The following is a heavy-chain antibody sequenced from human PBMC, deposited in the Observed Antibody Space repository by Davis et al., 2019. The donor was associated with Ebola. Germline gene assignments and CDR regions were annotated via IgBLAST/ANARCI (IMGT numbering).Heavy chain of an antibody. Sequence: GESLKISCTASGYSFETHWISWVRQMPGKGLEWMGRIDPSDSYTNYSPSFQGHVTISADKSISTAYLQWSSLKASDTAMYYCARRYYGSGYYPWGQGTLVTVSS. D-gene: IGHD3-10*01. CDR3: ARRYYGSGYYP. V-gene: IGHV5-10-1*01. CDR1: GYSFETHW. J-gene: IGHJ5*02. CDR2: IDPSDSYT.